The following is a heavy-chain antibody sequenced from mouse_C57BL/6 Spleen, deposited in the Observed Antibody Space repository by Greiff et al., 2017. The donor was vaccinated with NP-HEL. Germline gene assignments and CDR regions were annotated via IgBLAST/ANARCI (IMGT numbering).Heavy chain of an antibody. Sequence: EVQLQQSVAELVRPGASVKLSCTASGFTIKNTYMHWVQQRPEQGLEWIGRIDPANGNTKYAPKFQGKATITADTSSNTAYLQLSSLTSEDTAIYYCASEGYYGSSPSYWGQGTLVTVSA. CDR1: GFTIKNTY. V-gene: IGHV14-3*01. J-gene: IGHJ3*01. D-gene: IGHD1-1*01. CDR2: IDPANGNT. CDR3: ASEGYYGSSPSY.